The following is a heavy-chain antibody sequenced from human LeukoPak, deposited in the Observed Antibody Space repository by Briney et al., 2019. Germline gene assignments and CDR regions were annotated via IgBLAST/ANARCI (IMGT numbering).Heavy chain of an antibody. Sequence: PGGSLRLSCAASGFTFSSHGMHWVRQAPGKGLEWVAVISYDGSNKYYADSVKGRFTISRDNSKNTLYLQMNSLRAEDTAVYYCAKDASTGTTWWFDPWGQGTLVTVSS. CDR3: AKDASTGTTWWFDP. V-gene: IGHV3-30*18. CDR1: GFTFSSHG. D-gene: IGHD1-7*01. J-gene: IGHJ5*02. CDR2: ISYDGSNK.